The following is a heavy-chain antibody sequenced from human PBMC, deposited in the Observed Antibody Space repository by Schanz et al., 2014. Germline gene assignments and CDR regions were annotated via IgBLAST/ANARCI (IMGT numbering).Heavy chain of an antibody. V-gene: IGHV3-7*01. Sequence: VQLVESGGGVVQPGRSLRLSCAASGFTFSSYAMSWVRQAPGKGLEWVANIKQDESERSYVDSVKGRFTISRDNAKNSLYLQMNSLRAEDTAVYYCVRDTDYHFDYWGQGTLVTVSS. D-gene: IGHD4-17*01. CDR3: VRDTDYHFDY. CDR1: GFTFSSYA. J-gene: IGHJ4*02. CDR2: IKQDESER.